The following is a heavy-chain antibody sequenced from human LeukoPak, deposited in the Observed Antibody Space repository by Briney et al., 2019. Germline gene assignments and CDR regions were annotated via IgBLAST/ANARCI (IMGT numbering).Heavy chain of an antibody. J-gene: IGHJ4*02. CDR2: VSPGGVSP. V-gene: IGHV3-23*01. D-gene: IGHD6-19*01. CDR1: GLSFNKDV. Sequence: PGGSLRLSCVVSGLSFNKDVMSWFRQAPGKGLEWVSSVSPGGVSPNHADSVKGRFTISRDNSKNTVDLRMNSLRAEDTAVYYCTRDPPSSGWSFDYWGQGTLVTVSS. CDR3: TRDPPSSGWSFDY.